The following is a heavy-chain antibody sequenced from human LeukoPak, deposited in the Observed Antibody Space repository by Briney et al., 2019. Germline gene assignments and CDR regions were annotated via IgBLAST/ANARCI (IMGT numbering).Heavy chain of an antibody. CDR1: GFTFSSYS. CDR2: ISSSSYI. D-gene: IGHD6-13*01. Sequence: GGSLRLSCAASGFTFSSYSMNWVRQAPGKGLEWVSSISSSSYIYYADSVKGRFTISRDNAKNTLYMQMNSLRAEDTAVYYCARGVYEEDVNYWGQGTLVTVSS. CDR3: ARGVYEEDVNY. V-gene: IGHV3-21*01. J-gene: IGHJ4*02.